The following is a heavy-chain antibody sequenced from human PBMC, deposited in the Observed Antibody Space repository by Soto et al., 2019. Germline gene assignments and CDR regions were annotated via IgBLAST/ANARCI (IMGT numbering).Heavy chain of an antibody. J-gene: IGHJ5*01. CDR2: IKPGTSDI. V-gene: IGHV5-51*01. Sequence: GESLKISCKGVGYKFSSDWIGWVRQLPGKGLEWMGIIKPGTSDIRYSPSCQGHVTISADKAISTAYLQWSSLKASDTAMYYCSRQLSHICDSWGQGTLVTV. CDR1: GYKFSSDW. D-gene: IGHD3-3*02. CDR3: SRQLSHICDS.